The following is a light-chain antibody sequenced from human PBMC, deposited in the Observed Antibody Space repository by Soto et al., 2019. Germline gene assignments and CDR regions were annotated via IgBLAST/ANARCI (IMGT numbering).Light chain of an antibody. Sequence: DIQLTQSPPTLSSSVGDRVTLTCRASQSISRQLAWYQQKPGKAPKVLIYDDSTLESGVPSRFSGSGSETEFTLTISSLQPDDFATYYCQHYSSVWAFGLGTKVDIK. CDR2: DDS. J-gene: IGKJ1*01. V-gene: IGKV1-5*01. CDR3: QHYSSVWA. CDR1: QSISRQ.